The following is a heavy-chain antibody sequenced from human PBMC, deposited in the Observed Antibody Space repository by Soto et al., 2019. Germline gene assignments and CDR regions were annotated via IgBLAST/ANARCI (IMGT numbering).Heavy chain of an antibody. V-gene: IGHV4-30-4*01. CDR2: MTYSGST. Sequence: QVQLQESGPGLVQPSQTVTLTCSVSGGSISNDDYYWSWIRQPPGRGLEWIGYMTYSGSTYYNPSLNNRVIMSLVTSNNQFSLNLRSVTAADMAIYYCARVGTISGIVTNNWFDPWGQGILVTVSS. J-gene: IGHJ5*02. D-gene: IGHD3-3*01. CDR1: GGSISNDDYY. CDR3: ARVGTISGIVTNNWFDP.